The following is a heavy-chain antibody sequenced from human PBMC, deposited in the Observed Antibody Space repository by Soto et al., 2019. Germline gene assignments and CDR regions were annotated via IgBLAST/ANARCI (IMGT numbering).Heavy chain of an antibody. CDR3: ARPRYDGSGTPFDH. CDR1: GFTFSSYW. V-gene: IGHV3-74*01. Sequence: EVQLVESGGALGQPGGSLRLSCAASGFTFSSYWMHWVRQAPGKGLVWVSRINGDGSTTTYADSVKGRFIISRDNAKNMLYLQMNSLTAEDTAVYYCARPRYDGSGTPFDHWGQGTLVTVSS. CDR2: INGDGSTT. J-gene: IGHJ4*02. D-gene: IGHD3-22*01.